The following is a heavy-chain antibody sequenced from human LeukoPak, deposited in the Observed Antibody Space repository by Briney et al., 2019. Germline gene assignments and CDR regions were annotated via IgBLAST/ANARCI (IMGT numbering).Heavy chain of an antibody. CDR3: AAVPLPYGDYVGAARGDY. V-gene: IGHV1-58*02. Sequence: GTSVKVSCKASGFTFTSSAMQWVRQARGQRLEWIGWIVVGSGNTNYAQKFQERVTITRDMSTSTAYMELSSLRSEDTAVYYCAAVPLPYGDYVGAARGDYWGQGTLVTVSP. CDR2: IVVGSGNT. CDR1: GFTFTSSA. D-gene: IGHD4-17*01. J-gene: IGHJ4*02.